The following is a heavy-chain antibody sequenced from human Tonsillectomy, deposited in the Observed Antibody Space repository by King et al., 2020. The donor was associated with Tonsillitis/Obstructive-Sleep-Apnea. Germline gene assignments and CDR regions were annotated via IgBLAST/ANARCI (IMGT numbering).Heavy chain of an antibody. CDR3: AEYQLPKDAFDI. CDR2: IYYSGST. D-gene: IGHD2-2*01. CDR1: GGSISSSSYY. V-gene: IGHV4-39*01. Sequence: QLQESGPGLVKPSETLFLTCTVSGGSISSSSYYWGWIRQPPGKGLEWIGSIYYSGSTYYNPSLKSRVTISVDTSKNQFSLKLSSVTAADTAVYYCAEYQLPKDAFDIWGQGTMVTVSS. J-gene: IGHJ3*02.